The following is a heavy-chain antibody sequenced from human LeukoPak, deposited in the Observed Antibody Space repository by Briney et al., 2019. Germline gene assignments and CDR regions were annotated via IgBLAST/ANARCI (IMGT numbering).Heavy chain of an antibody. CDR1: GYTFTSYY. CDR2: INPSGGST. D-gene: IGHD3-3*01. J-gene: IGHJ4*02. Sequence: ASVTVSCKASGYTFTSYYMHWVRQAPGQGLEWMGIINPSGGSTSYAQKFQGRVTMTRDTSTSTVYMELSSLRSEDTAVYYCARRNPFYDFWDYWGQGTLVTVSS. V-gene: IGHV1-46*01. CDR3: ARRNPFYDFWDY.